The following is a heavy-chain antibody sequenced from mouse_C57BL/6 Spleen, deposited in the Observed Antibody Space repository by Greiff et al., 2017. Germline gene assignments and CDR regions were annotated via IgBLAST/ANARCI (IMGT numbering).Heavy chain of an antibody. CDR3: ATHYYGSSPYAMDY. D-gene: IGHD1-1*01. J-gene: IGHJ4*01. Sequence: QVQLKESGAELVKPGASVKISCKASGYAFSSYWMNWVKQRPGKGLEWIGQIYPGDGDTNYNGKFKGKATLTADKSSSTAYMQLSSLTSEDSAVYFCATHYYGSSPYAMDYWGQGTSVTVSS. CDR1: GYAFSSYW. CDR2: IYPGDGDT. V-gene: IGHV1-80*01.